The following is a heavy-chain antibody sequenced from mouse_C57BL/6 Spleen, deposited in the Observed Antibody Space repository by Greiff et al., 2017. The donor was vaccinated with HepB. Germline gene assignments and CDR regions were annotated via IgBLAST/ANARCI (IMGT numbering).Heavy chain of an antibody. CDR2: IDPENGDT. Sequence: EVQLQQSGAELVRPGASVKLSCTASGFNIKDDYMHWVKQRPEQGLEWIGWIDPENGDTEYASKFQGKATITADTSSNTAYLQLSSLTSEDTAVYYCTSYGSRTFDYWGQGTTLTVSS. CDR3: TSYGSRTFDY. CDR1: GFNIKDDY. J-gene: IGHJ2*01. D-gene: IGHD1-1*01. V-gene: IGHV14-4*01.